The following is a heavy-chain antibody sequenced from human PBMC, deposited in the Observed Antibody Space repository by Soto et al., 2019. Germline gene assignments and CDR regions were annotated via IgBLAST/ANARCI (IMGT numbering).Heavy chain of an antibody. D-gene: IGHD3-3*01. CDR3: ARDNILGILYGGMDV. J-gene: IGHJ6*02. Sequence: PSATLSLTRTFSGGSISSGDYYWSWIRQPPGKGLEWIGYIYYSGSTYYNPSLKSRVTISVDTSKNQFSLKLSSVTAADTAVYYCARDNILGILYGGMDVWGQGTTVTVSS. CDR2: IYYSGST. V-gene: IGHV4-30-4*01. CDR1: GGSISSGDYY.